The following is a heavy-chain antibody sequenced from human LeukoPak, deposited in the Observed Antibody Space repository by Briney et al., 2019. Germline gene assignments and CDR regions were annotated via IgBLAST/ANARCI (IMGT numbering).Heavy chain of an antibody. CDR2: ISAYNGNT. Sequence: ASVKVSCKASGYTFTSYGISWVRQAPGQGLEWMGWISAYNGNTNYAQKLQGRVTMTTDTSTSTAYMELRSLRSDDTAVYYCARDRPTVEDSGAPRLCFAPWGQGPLVTVSS. D-gene: IGHD4-17*01. CDR1: GYTFTSYG. CDR3: ARDRPTVEDSGAPRLCFAP. V-gene: IGHV1-18*01. J-gene: IGHJ5*02.